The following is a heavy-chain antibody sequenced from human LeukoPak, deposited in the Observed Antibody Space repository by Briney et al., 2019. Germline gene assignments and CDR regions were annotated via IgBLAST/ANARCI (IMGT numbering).Heavy chain of an antibody. CDR3: ARGQGGFDP. CDR1: GGSLSGYY. CDR2: INHSGST. D-gene: IGHD3-16*01. V-gene: IGHV4-34*01. J-gene: IGHJ5*02. Sequence: SETLSLTCAVYGGSLSGYYWSWIRQPPGKGLEWIGEINHSGSTNYNPSLKSRVTISVDTSKNQFSLKLSSVTAADTAVYYCARGQGGFDPRGQGTLVTVSS.